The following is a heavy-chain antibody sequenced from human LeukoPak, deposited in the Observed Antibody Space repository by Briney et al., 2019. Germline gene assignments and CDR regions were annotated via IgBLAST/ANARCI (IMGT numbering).Heavy chain of an antibody. D-gene: IGHD5-12*01. V-gene: IGHV3-21*01. J-gene: IGHJ4*02. CDR2: ISETGTYI. Sequence: PGGSLRPSCAASGFAFSTYYMTWVRQAPGKGLEWVSSISETGTYIYYADSLKGRFTISRDNAKNSLYLQMNSLSAEDTAVYYCARVYGGFESHFDFWGQGTLVTVSS. CDR1: GFAFSTYY. CDR3: ARVYGGFESHFDF.